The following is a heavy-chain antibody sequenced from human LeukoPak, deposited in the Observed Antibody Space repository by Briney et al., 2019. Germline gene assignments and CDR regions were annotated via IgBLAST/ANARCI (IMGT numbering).Heavy chain of an antibody. Sequence: ASVKVSCTASGYTFTIYYMHWVRQAPGQGLEWMGIIDPSGGSTSYAQKFQGRVTMTRDTSTSTVYMELSSPTSEDTAVYYCAKSKGRIDVWGQGTTVTVSS. J-gene: IGHJ6*02. CDR2: IDPSGGST. V-gene: IGHV1-46*01. CDR1: GYTFTIYY. CDR3: AKSKGRIDV.